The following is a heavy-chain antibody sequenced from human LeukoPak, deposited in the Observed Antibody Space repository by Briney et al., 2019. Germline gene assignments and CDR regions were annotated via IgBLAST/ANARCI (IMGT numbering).Heavy chain of an antibody. Sequence: ASVTVSCTASGGTFSSYAISWVRQAPGQGLEWMGGIIPIFGTANYAQKFQGRVTITADESTSTAYMELSSLRSEDTAVYYCARGHGGYDSSGYYYRGYYYYMDVWGKGTTVTVSS. CDR3: ARGHGGYDSSGYYYRGYYYYMDV. J-gene: IGHJ6*03. CDR1: GGTFSSYA. D-gene: IGHD3-22*01. V-gene: IGHV1-69*13. CDR2: IIPIFGTA.